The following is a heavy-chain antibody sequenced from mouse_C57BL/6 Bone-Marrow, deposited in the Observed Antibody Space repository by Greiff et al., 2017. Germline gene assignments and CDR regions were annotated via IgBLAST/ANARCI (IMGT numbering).Heavy chain of an antibody. J-gene: IGHJ2*01. CDR3: TPYDYERDY. V-gene: IGHV14-1*01. CDR2: IDPEDGDT. CDR1: GFTFTDYY. Sequence: EVQLKESGAELVRPGASVKLSCTASGFTFTDYYMHWVKQRPEQGLEWIGRIDPEDGDTEYAPKFQGKATMTADTSSNTAYMQLSSLTSEDAAVYYGTPYDYERDYWGQGTTLTVSS. D-gene: IGHD2-4*01.